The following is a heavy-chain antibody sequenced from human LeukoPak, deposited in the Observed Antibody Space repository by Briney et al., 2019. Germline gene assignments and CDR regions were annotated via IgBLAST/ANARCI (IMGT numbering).Heavy chain of an antibody. CDR1: GGSISSYY. D-gene: IGHD3-10*01. CDR3: ARDGKDYYGSGSYFNFDY. Sequence: PSETLSLTCTVSGGSISSYYWSWIRQPPGKGLEWIGYIYYSGSTNYNPSLKSRVTISVDTSKNQFSLKLSSVTAADTAVYYCARDGKDYYGSGSYFNFDYWGQGTLVTVSS. J-gene: IGHJ4*02. V-gene: IGHV4-59*01. CDR2: IYYSGST.